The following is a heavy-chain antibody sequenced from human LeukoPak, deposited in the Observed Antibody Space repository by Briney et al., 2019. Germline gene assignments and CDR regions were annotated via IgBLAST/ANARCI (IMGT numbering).Heavy chain of an antibody. CDR2: ISCDGSNK. D-gene: IGHD3-22*01. J-gene: IGHJ1*01. CDR1: GFTFSSYG. CDR3: AKDRYYDSSGYRYFQH. V-gene: IGHV3-30*18. Sequence: GGSLRLSCAASGFTFSSYGMHWVRQAPGKGLEWVAVISCDGSNKYYADSVKGRFTISRDNSKNTLYLQMNSLRAEDTAVYYCAKDRYYDSSGYRYFQHWGQGTLVTVSS.